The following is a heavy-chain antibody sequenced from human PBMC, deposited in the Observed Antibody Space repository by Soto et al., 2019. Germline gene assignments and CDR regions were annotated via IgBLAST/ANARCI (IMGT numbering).Heavy chain of an antibody. J-gene: IGHJ6*02. D-gene: IGHD3-16*01. Sequence: ASVKVSCKVSGYTLTELSMHWVRQAPGKGLEWMGGFDPEDGETIYAKKFQGRVTMTEHTSTDTAYMELSSLRSEDTAVYYWATGYAGGKTGGMDVWGQGTTVTVSS. CDR1: GYTLTELS. CDR3: ATGYAGGKTGGMDV. CDR2: FDPEDGET. V-gene: IGHV1-24*01.